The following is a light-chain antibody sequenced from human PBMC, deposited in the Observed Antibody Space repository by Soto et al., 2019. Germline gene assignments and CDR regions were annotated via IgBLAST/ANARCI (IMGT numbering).Light chain of an antibody. V-gene: IGKV3-20*01. CDR3: QQYHDWPPWT. CDR1: QSVSSDY. J-gene: IGKJ1*01. CDR2: RAS. Sequence: EIVLTQSPGTLSLSPGERATLSCRASQSVSSDYLAWYQQKPGQTPKVLIYRASSRATGIPDRFSGSGSGTEFTLTISSLKSEDFAVYYCQQYHDWPPWTFGQGTKVEIK.